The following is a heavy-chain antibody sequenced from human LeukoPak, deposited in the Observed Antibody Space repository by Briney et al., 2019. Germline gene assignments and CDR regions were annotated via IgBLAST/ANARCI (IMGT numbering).Heavy chain of an antibody. CDR2: LYSGGSI. D-gene: IGHD1-1*01. J-gene: IGHJ6*02. CDR1: GFTVSSNY. CDR3: ARDRVEESTNYFYGMDV. Sequence: PGGSLRLSCAASGFTVSSNYMTWVRQAPGKGLEWVSLLYSGGSIHYADSVKGRFTISRDNSKNTVHLQMNSLRAEDTAVYYCARDRVEESTNYFYGMDVWGQGTTVTVSS. V-gene: IGHV3-53*01.